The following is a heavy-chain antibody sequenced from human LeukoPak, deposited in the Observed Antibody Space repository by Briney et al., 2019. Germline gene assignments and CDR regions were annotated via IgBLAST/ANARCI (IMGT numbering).Heavy chain of an antibody. Sequence: SVKVSCKASGGTFSSYAISWVRQPPGQGLEWMGRIIPILGIANYAQKFQGRVTITADKSTSTAYMELSSLRSEDTAVYYCARGTPNYYDSSGYRRAFDIWGQGTMVTVSS. CDR3: ARGTPNYYDSSGYRRAFDI. CDR1: GGTFSSYA. D-gene: IGHD3-22*01. V-gene: IGHV1-69*04. J-gene: IGHJ3*02. CDR2: IIPILGIA.